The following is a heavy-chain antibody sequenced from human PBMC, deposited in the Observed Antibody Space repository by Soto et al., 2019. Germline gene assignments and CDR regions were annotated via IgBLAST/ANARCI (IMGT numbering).Heavy chain of an antibody. CDR2: IRSKANNYAT. CDR3: AKHLYRGNS. V-gene: IGHV3-73*01. D-gene: IGHD2-21*01. Sequence: GGSLRLSCATSGFTFSASAMHWVRQVSGKGLEWIARIRSKANNYATTYAPSVKGRVTISRDDSENKGNLQMNSLKTEDKAIKICAKHLYRGNSWGQGTLVTVSS. CDR1: GFTFSASA. J-gene: IGHJ4*02.